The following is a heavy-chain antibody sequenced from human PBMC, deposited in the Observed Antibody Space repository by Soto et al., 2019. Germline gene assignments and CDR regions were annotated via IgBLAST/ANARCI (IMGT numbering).Heavy chain of an antibody. D-gene: IGHD3-9*01. CDR3: ARVGYDILTGHPDYYYGMDV. J-gene: IGHJ6*02. Sequence: GSLRLSCAASGFTFSSYWMHWVRQAPGKGLVWVSRINSDGSSTSYADSVKGRFTISRDNAKNTLYLQMNSLRAEDTAVYYCARVGYDILTGHPDYYYGMDVWGQGPTVTVYS. V-gene: IGHV3-74*01. CDR1: GFTFSSYW. CDR2: INSDGSST.